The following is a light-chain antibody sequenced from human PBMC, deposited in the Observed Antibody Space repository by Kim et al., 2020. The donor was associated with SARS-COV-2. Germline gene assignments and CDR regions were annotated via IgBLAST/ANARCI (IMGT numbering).Light chain of an antibody. Sequence: EIVLTQSPGTLSLSPGERATLSCRASQSVSSSYLAWYQQKPGQAPRLLIYGASSRATGIPDRFSGSGSGTDFTLTISRLEPEDFAVYYCQTYGSPPPWTFGQGTKVDIK. CDR2: GAS. CDR1: QSVSSSY. CDR3: QTYGSPPPWT. V-gene: IGKV3-20*01. J-gene: IGKJ1*01.